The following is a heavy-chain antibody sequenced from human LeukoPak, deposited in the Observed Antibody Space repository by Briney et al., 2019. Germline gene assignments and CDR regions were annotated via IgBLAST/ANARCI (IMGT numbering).Heavy chain of an antibody. V-gene: IGHV3-64*04. CDR2: ISSNGGNT. J-gene: IGHJ4*02. Sequence: PGGSLRLSCSASGFSFSICSMHWVRQAPGKGLEYVSAISSNGGNTNYADSVKGRFTISRDNAKNSLYLQMNSLRAEDTAVYYCARAPPRSMVRGVILDYWGQGTLVTVSS. D-gene: IGHD3-10*01. CDR1: GFSFSICS. CDR3: ARAPPRSMVRGVILDY.